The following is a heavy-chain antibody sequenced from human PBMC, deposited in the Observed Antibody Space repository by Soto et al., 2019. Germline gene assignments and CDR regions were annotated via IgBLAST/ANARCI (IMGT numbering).Heavy chain of an antibody. CDR3: ARDGQYYGDHLDY. J-gene: IGHJ4*02. V-gene: IGHV1-46*02. CDR1: RYTFNSYY. Sequence: APVKVSCKASRYTFNSYYIHWVRQAPGQGKEWMGIINPSGGSTSYAQKFQGRVTMTRDTSTSTVYMELSSLRSEDTAVYYCARDGQYYGDHLDYWGQGTLVTVSS. D-gene: IGHD4-17*01. CDR2: INPSGGST.